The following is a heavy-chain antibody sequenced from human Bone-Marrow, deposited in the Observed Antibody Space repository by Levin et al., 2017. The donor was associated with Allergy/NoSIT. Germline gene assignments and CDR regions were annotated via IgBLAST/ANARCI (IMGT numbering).Heavy chain of an antibody. V-gene: IGHV4-39*01. D-gene: IGHD6-19*01. CDR3: ARLAVAADFDY. Sequence: SETLSLTCTVSGGSISSSSYYWGWIRQPPGTGLEWIGSIYYSGSTYYNPSLKSRVTISVDTSKNQFSLKLSSVTAADTAVYYCARLAVAADFDYWGQGTLVTVSS. CDR2: IYYSGST. J-gene: IGHJ4*02. CDR1: GGSISSSSYY.